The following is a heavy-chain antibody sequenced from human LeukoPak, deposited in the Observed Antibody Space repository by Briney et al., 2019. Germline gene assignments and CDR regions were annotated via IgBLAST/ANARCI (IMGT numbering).Heavy chain of an antibody. D-gene: IGHD2-2*01. CDR1: GGSFSGYY. Sequence: SETLSLTCAVYGGSFSGYYWSWIRQPPGKGLEWIGEINHSGSTNYNPSLKSRVTISVDTSKNQFSLKLSSVTAADTAVYYCARGDIVVVPAADKLTFGGVIGEDAFDIWGQGTMVTVSS. J-gene: IGHJ3*02. CDR3: ARGDIVVVPAADKLTFGGVIGEDAFDI. CDR2: INHSGST. V-gene: IGHV4-34*01.